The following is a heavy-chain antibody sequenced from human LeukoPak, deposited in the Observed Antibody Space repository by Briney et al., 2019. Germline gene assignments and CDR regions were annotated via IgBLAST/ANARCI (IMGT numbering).Heavy chain of an antibody. CDR1: GYTFTSYY. Sequence: AASGKVSCKASGYTFTSYYMHWVRQAPGQGLEWMGIINPSGGSTSYAQKFQGRVTMTRDTSTSTVYMELSSLRSEDTAVYYCATAAVRGVMTRTFDYWGQGTLVTVSS. CDR2: INPSGGST. D-gene: IGHD3-10*01. CDR3: ATAAVRGVMTRTFDY. J-gene: IGHJ4*02. V-gene: IGHV1-46*01.